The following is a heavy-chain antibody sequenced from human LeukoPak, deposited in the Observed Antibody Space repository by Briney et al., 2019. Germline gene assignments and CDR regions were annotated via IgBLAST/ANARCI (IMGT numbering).Heavy chain of an antibody. CDR1: GGTFSSYA. CDR3: ARLGGSYHYYYYMDV. V-gene: IGHV1-69*05. Sequence: SVKVSCKASGGTFSSYAISWVRQAPGQGLEWMGRIIPIFGTANYAQKFQGRVTITTDESTSTAYMELSSLRSKDTAVYYCARLGGSYHYYYYMDVWGKGTTVTVSS. CDR2: IIPIFGTA. J-gene: IGHJ6*03. D-gene: IGHD1-26*01.